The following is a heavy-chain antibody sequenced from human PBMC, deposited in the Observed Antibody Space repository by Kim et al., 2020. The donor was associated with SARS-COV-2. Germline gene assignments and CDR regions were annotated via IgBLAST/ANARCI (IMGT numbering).Heavy chain of an antibody. Sequence: SETLSLTCTVSGGSISSSSYYWGWIRQPPGKGLEWIGSIYYSGSTYYNPSLKSRVXISVDTSKNQFSLKXXSVTAADTAVYYCATXDYYDSSGQDHYFDYWGQGTXVTVSS. V-gene: IGHV4-39*07. D-gene: IGHD3-22*01. J-gene: IGHJ4*02. CDR1: GGSISSSSYY. CDR3: ATXDYYDSSGQDHYFDY. CDR2: IYYSGST.